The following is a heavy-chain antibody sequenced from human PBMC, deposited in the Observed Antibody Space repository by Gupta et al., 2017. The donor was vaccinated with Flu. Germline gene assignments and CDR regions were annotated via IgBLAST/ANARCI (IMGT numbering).Heavy chain of an antibody. D-gene: IGHD6-19*01. CDR1: GFTFSSYA. CDR3: AKDGGVVPAACGSGWYEGY. CDR2: ISGSGGST. V-gene: IGHV3-23*01. J-gene: IGHJ4*02. Sequence: EVQLLESGGGLVQPGGSLRLSCAASGFTFSSYAMSWVRQAPGKGLEWVSAISGSGGSTYYADSVKGRFTIPRDNSKNTLYLQMNSLRAEDTAVYYCAKDGGVVPAACGSGWYEGYWGQGTLVTVSS.